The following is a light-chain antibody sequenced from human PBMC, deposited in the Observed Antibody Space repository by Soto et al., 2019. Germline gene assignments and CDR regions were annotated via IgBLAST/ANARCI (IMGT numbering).Light chain of an antibody. V-gene: IGKV1-39*01. CDR1: QCINSY. J-gene: IGKJ5*01. CDR3: QQSSNWPLIT. CDR2: AAS. Sequence: DIQMTRSPSSLSASVGEMSTVTCRVSQCINSYLNWYQQKPGKAPKLLIYAASSLQNGVPSRFSGSGSGTDFTLTISSLQPEDFAVYYCQQSSNWPLITFGQGTRLEIK.